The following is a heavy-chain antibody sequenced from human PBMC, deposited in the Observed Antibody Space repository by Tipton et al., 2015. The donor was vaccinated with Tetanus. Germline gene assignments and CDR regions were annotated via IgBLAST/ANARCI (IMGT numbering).Heavy chain of an antibody. V-gene: IGHV4-31*03. J-gene: IGHJ3*02. CDR1: GGFSSGDYY. CDR2: INYSGST. Sequence: TLSLTCTVSGGFSSGDYYWSWIRQHPGKGLEWIAYINYSGSTYYNPSLESRLTVSLDTSKNQFFLKLSSVTAADTAMFYCARPEASGRARGFDIWGQGTKVTVSP. D-gene: IGHD3-10*01. CDR3: ARPEASGRARGFDI.